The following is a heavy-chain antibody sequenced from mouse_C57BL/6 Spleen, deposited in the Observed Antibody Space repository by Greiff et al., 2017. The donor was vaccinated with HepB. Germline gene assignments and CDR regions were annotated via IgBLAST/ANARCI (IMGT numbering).Heavy chain of an antibody. CDR2: IRSKSSNYAT. CDR1: GFTFNTYA. J-gene: IGHJ2*01. CDR3: VREKGLYYYGSSYYFDY. V-gene: IGHV10-3*01. D-gene: IGHD1-1*01. Sequence: EVQGVESGGGLVQPKGSLKLSCAASGFTFNTYAMHWVRQAPGKGLEWVARIRSKSSNYATYYADSVKDRFTISRDDSQSMLYLQMNNLKTEDTAMYYCVREKGLYYYGSSYYFDYWGQGTTLTVSS.